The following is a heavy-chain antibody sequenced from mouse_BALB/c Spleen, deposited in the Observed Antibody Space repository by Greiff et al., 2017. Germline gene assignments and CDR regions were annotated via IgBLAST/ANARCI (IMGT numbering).Heavy chain of an antibody. CDR1: GFSLTSYG. CDR2: IWRGGST. V-gene: IGHV2-5-1*01. CDR3: AKNDYDAMDY. Sequence: VQGVESGPSLVQPSQSLSITCTVSGFSLTSYGVHWVRQSPGKGLEWLGVIWRGGSTDYNAAFMSRLSITKDNSKSQVFFKMNSLQADDTAIYYCAKNDYDAMDYWGQGTSVTVSS. J-gene: IGHJ4*01.